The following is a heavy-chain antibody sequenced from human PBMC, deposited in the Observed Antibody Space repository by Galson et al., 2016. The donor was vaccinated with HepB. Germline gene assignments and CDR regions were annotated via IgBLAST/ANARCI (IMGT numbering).Heavy chain of an antibody. D-gene: IGHD2-15*01. CDR2: IIPMFGTV. V-gene: IGHV1-69*13. CDR1: ADTLKNYI. CDR3: SRASPSRILDV. J-gene: IGHJ6*02. Sequence: SVKVSCKAPADTLKNYIVNWVRQAPGQGLEWVGGIIPMFGTVNSAQRFQGRVTLSADESTRTVYLDLSRLTYEDTAVYYCSRASPSRILDVWGQGTTVTASS.